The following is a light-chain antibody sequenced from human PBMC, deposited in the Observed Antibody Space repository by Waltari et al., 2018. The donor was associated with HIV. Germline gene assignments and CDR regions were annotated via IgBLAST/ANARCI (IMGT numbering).Light chain of an antibody. CDR1: SSNIGSNY. CDR3: GTWDSSLSAVV. Sequence: QSVLTPPPSVSAAPGQMVTISCSGSSSNIGSNYGPWYQHLPGTAPKLLIYDNKERPSGIPDRFSASKSGTSVALDITGLQTGDEGDYYCGTWDSSLSAVVFGGGTKLTVL. V-gene: IGLV1-51*01. CDR2: DNK. J-gene: IGLJ2*01.